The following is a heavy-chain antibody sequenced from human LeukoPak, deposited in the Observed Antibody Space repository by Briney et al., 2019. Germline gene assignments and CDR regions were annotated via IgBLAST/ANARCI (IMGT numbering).Heavy chain of an antibody. Sequence: SETLSLTCTVSGGSISSSSYYWGWIRQPPGKGLEWIGSIYYSGSTYYNPSLKSRVTISVDTSNNQFSLKLSSVTVADTAVYYCARLGNTHYGSGSYPPPFDYWGQGALVTVSS. CDR3: ARLGNTHYGSGSYPPPFDY. CDR1: GGSISSSSYY. D-gene: IGHD3-10*01. V-gene: IGHV4-39*01. CDR2: IYYSGST. J-gene: IGHJ4*02.